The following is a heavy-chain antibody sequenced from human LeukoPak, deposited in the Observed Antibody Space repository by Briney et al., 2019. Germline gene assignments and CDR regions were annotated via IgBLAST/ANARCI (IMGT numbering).Heavy chain of an antibody. CDR2: IYSYNGNT. V-gene: IGHV1-18*01. CDR3: ARLKNYGDYGY. CDR1: GYTFTSCG. Sequence: ASVKVSCKASGYTFTSCGLRWVRQASAQGRVWMGWIYSYNGNTNYAQKFQGRVTMTTDTSTSTAYMELRSLRSDDTAVYYCARLKNYGDYGYWGQGTLVTVSS. J-gene: IGHJ4*02. D-gene: IGHD4-17*01.